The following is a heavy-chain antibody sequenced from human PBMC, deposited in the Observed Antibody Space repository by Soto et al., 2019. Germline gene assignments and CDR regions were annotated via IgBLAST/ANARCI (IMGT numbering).Heavy chain of an antibody. CDR1: GGSISSYY. CDR3: ARHARYDYGDYRIDY. CDR2: IYYSGST. J-gene: IGHJ4*02. D-gene: IGHD4-17*01. Sequence: SETLSLTCTVSGGSISSYYWSWIRQPPGKGLEWIGYIYYSGSTNYNPSLKSRVTISVDTSKNQFSLKLSSVTAADTAVYYCARHARYDYGDYRIDYWGQGTLVTVSS. V-gene: IGHV4-59*08.